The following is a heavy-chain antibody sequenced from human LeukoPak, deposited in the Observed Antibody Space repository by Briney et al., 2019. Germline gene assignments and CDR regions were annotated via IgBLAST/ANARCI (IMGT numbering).Heavy chain of an antibody. Sequence: GASVKVSCKASGGTFSSYAISWVRQAPGQGLEWMGGMIPIFGTANYAQKFQGRVTITTDESTSTAYMELSSLRSEDTAVYYCARDTDPYYYASSGSNWFDPWGQGTLVTVYS. CDR3: ARDTDPYYYASSGSNWFDP. J-gene: IGHJ5*02. D-gene: IGHD3-22*01. CDR2: MIPIFGTA. CDR1: GGTFSSYA. V-gene: IGHV1-69*05.